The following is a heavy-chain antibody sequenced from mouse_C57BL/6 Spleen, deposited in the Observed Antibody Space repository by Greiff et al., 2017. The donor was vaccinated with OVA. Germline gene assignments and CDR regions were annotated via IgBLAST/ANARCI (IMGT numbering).Heavy chain of an antibody. CDR1: GYTFTSYW. Sequence: QVHVKQPGAELVKPGASVKLSCKASGYTFTSYWMHWVKQRPGQGLEWIGMIHPNSGSTNYNEKFKSKATLTVDKSSSTAYMQLSSLTSEDSAVYYCARDDDGNYFDYWGQGTTLTVSS. CDR3: ARDDDGNYFDY. J-gene: IGHJ2*01. V-gene: IGHV1-64*01. D-gene: IGHD2-3*01. CDR2: IHPNSGST.